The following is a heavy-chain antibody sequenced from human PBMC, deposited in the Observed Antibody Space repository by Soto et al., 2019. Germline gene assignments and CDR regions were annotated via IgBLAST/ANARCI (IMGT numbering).Heavy chain of an antibody. CDR2: ISGSGGTT. J-gene: IGHJ5*02. V-gene: IGHV3-23*01. CDR1: GFTFSSYA. CDR3: WGVVVVSAATTNWFDP. Sequence: EVQLLESGGGLVQPGGSLRLSCAASGFTFSSYAMSWVRQAPGKGLEWVSAISGSGGTTYYADSVKGRFTISRDNSKTTLFLQMNSLRAEDTSVYYCWGVVVVSAATTNWFDPWGQGTLVNVSS. D-gene: IGHD2-2*01.